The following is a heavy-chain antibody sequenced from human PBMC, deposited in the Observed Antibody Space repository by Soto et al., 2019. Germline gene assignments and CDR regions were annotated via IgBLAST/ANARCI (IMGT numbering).Heavy chain of an antibody. CDR1: GFTFSSYG. J-gene: IGHJ3*02. V-gene: IGHV3-33*01. Sequence: QVQLVESGGGVVQPGRSLRLSCAASGFTFSSYGMHWVRQAPGKGLEWVAVIWYDGSNKYYADSVKGRFTISRDNSKNMLYLQMNSLRAEDTAVYYCARVSRFLERSSGDAFDIWGQGTMVTVSS. CDR3: ARVSRFLERSSGDAFDI. D-gene: IGHD3-3*01. CDR2: IWYDGSNK.